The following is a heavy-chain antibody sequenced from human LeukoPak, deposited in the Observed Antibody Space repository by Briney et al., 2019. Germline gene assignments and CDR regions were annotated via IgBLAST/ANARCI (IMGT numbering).Heavy chain of an antibody. J-gene: IGHJ6*02. CDR1: GYTLTELS. CDR3: ATGLVWATWGVRLGSGEKGYYGMDV. CDR2: FDPEDGET. Sequence: ASVKVSCKVSGYTLTELSMHWVRQAPGKGLEWMGGFDPEDGETIYAQKFQGRVTMTEDTSTDTAYMELSSLRSEDTAVYYCATGLVWATWGVRLGSGEKGYYGMDVWGQGTTVTVSS. D-gene: IGHD2-15*01. V-gene: IGHV1-24*01.